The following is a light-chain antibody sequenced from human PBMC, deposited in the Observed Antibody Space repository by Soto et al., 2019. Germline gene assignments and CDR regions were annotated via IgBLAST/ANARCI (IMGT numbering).Light chain of an antibody. J-gene: IGKJ2*01. CDR1: QSVTNNY. CDR2: GSS. Sequence: EVVLTQSPGPLAFSPGERATLSCSATQSVTNNYFAWYQQKPRQDPRLLMFGSSDRATGIPDRFSGSGSGTDFTLTISTLEPEDFAVYYCQQYGSSPPYTFGPGTQLEIK. CDR3: QQYGSSPPYT. V-gene: IGKV3-20*01.